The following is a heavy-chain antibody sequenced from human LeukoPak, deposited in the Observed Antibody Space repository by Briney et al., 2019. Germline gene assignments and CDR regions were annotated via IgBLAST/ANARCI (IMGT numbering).Heavy chain of an antibody. V-gene: IGHV3-7*05. CDR2: IKQDGSEK. D-gene: IGHD6-13*01. CDR3: ARVGSIAAAGTPDY. CDR1: GFTFNSYW. J-gene: IGHJ4*02. Sequence: PGGSLRLSCAASGFTFNSYWMTWVRQAPGKGLEWVANIKQDGSEKYYVDSVKGRFTISRDNAKNSLYLQMNSLRAEDTAVYYCARVGSIAAAGTPDYWGQGTLVTVSS.